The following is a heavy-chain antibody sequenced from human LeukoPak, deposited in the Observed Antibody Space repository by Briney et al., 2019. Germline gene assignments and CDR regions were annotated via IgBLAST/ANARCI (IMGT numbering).Heavy chain of an antibody. D-gene: IGHD6-6*01. CDR3: ARGGRDIAALDY. CDR2: IKSDGSIT. J-gene: IGHJ4*02. CDR1: GFSFSSHW. V-gene: IGHV3-74*03. Sequence: GGSVRLSCAASGFSFSSHWMYWVRQPPEKGLVWVSRIKSDGSITTYADAVGRRFTISRDNAKNTLYLQMNSLRAEDTAVYYCARGGRDIAALDYWGQGEMGSVSS.